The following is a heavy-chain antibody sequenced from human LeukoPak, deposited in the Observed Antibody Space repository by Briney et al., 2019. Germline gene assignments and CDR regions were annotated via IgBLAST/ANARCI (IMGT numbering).Heavy chain of an antibody. J-gene: IGHJ4*02. CDR2: IYYSGST. CDR1: GGSISSSSYY. V-gene: IGHV4-39*07. Sequence: SETLSLTCTVSGGSISSSSYYWGWIRQPPGKGLEWIGSIYYSGSTYYNPSLKSRVTISVDTSKNQFSLKLSSVTAADTAVYYCARDPYSHSSHGYWGQGTLVTVSS. CDR3: ARDPYSHSSHGY. D-gene: IGHD3-22*01.